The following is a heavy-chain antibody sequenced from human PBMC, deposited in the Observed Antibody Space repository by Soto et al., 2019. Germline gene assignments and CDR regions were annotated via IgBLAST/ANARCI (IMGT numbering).Heavy chain of an antibody. Sequence: EVQLVESGGGLVKPGGSLRLSCSASGFTFSSFSMNWVRQAPGQGLEWVSSINAASRTYYIDSVKGRFTISRDNAKNSRSLQMNSLTVEDTAVYYCARDPSGGDNWGQGTLVTVSS. J-gene: IGHJ4*02. CDR2: INAASRT. CDR3: ARDPSGGDN. D-gene: IGHD5-12*01. V-gene: IGHV3-21*01. CDR1: GFTFSSFS.